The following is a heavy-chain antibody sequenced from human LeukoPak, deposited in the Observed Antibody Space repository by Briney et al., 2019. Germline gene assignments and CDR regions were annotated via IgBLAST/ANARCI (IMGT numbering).Heavy chain of an antibody. V-gene: IGHV4-4*07. Sequence: SETLSLTCSVSGGSISSYYWSWLRQPAAKGLEGIGRIYTSGSTNYNPSLKSRVTMSVDTSKNQFSLKLSSVTAADTAVYSCAKSGRGYYDSSGYYTALDYWGQGTLVTVSS. D-gene: IGHD3-22*01. CDR2: IYTSGST. CDR1: GGSISSYY. J-gene: IGHJ4*02. CDR3: AKSGRGYYDSSGYYTALDY.